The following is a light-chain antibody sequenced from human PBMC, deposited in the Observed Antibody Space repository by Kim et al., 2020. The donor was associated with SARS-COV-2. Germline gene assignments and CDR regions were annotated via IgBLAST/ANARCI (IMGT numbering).Light chain of an antibody. CDR1: SSNIGNNY. Sequence: GQKVTISCSGSSSNIGNNYVSWYQHLPGTAPKLLIYDNSKRPSGIPDRFSGSKSGTSATLGITGLQTGDEADYYCGTWDSNLSAGVFGGGTQLTVL. CDR2: DNS. CDR3: GTWDSNLSAGV. V-gene: IGLV1-51*01. J-gene: IGLJ3*02.